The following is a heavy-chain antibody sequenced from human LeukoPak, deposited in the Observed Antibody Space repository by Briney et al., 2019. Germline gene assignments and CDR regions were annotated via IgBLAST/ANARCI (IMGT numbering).Heavy chain of an antibody. CDR3: AKDTNASSCDR. J-gene: IGHJ5*02. CDR2: AHHDGTK. CDR1: GFTFSSYA. D-gene: IGHD2-2*01. V-gene: IGHV3-30*02. Sequence: GGSLRLSCAASGFTFSSYAMYWVRQAPGEGLEWVALAHHDGTKYYSDSVKGRFTVSRDNSKNTVYLQRSSLRAEDTAVYYCAKDTNASSCDRGGQGTPVTASS.